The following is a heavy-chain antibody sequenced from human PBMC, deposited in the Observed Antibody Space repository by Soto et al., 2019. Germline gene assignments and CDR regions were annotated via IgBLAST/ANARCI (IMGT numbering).Heavy chain of an antibody. V-gene: IGHV4-34*01. J-gene: IGHJ5*02. Sequence: QVQLQQWGAGLLKPSETLSLTCAVYGGSFSGYYWSWIRQPPGKGLEWIGEINHSGSTNYNPSLKSRVTISVDTSKNQFSLKLCSVTAADTAVYYCARADDYGDYVREGWFDPWGQGTLVTVSS. D-gene: IGHD4-17*01. CDR2: INHSGST. CDR1: GGSFSGYY. CDR3: ARADDYGDYVREGWFDP.